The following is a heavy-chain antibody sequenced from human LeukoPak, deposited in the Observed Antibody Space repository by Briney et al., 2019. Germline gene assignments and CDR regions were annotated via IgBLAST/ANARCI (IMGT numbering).Heavy chain of an antibody. Sequence: GGSLRPSCTASGFNFGDHAMSWFRQAPGKGLGWIGLIRSKNYGGTTEYAASVKGRLIISRDDSKTIAYLQMNSLKIEDTAVYYCSRLSIGGDGMDVWGQGTTVTVSS. CDR2: IRSKNYGGTT. CDR1: GFNFGDHA. J-gene: IGHJ6*02. D-gene: IGHD2-21*01. V-gene: IGHV3-49*03. CDR3: SRLSIGGDGMDV.